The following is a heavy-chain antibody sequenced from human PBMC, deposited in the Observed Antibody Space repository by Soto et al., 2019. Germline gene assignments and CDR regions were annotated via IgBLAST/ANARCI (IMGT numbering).Heavy chain of an antibody. CDR3: ARTYYDSSGRTDY. V-gene: IGHV3-21*01. Sequence: GGSLRLSCAASGFTFSSYSMNWVRQAPGKGLEWVSSISSSSSYKYYSDSVKGRFTISRDNAKNSLYLQMNSLRAEDTAVYYCARTYYDSSGRTDYWGQGTLVTVSS. CDR2: ISSSSSYK. J-gene: IGHJ4*02. D-gene: IGHD3-22*01. CDR1: GFTFSSYS.